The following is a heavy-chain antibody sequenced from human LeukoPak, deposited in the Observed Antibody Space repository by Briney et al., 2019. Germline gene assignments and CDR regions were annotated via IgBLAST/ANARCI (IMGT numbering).Heavy chain of an antibody. J-gene: IGHJ4*02. V-gene: IGHV4-61*02. D-gene: IGHD2-21*02. CDR3: ARHRVVVTATPFDY. CDR2: IYTSGST. CDR1: GGSISSGSYY. Sequence: PSETLSLTCTVSGGSISSGSYYWSWIRQPAGKGLEWIGRIYTSGSTNYNPSLKSRVTISVDTSKNQFSLKLSSVTAADTAVYYCARHRVVVTATPFDYWGQGTLVTVSS.